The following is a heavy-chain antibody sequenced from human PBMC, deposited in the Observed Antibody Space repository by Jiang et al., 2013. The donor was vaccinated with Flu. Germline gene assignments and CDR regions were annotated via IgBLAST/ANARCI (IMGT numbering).Heavy chain of an antibody. Sequence: LLKPSETLSLTCAVYGGSFSGYYWSWIRQPPGKGLEWIGEINHSGSTNYNPSLKSRVTISVDTSKNQFSLKLSSVTAADTAVYYCARAHSSGWFDYWGQGTLVTVSS. CDR3: ARAHSSGWFDY. CDR2: INHSGST. CDR1: GGSFSGYY. D-gene: IGHD6-19*01. V-gene: IGHV4-34*01. J-gene: IGHJ4*02.